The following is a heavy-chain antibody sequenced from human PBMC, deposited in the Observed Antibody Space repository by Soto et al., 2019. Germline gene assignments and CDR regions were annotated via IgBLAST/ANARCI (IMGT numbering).Heavy chain of an antibody. V-gene: IGHV3-74*01. CDR3: ARGAKNIYAMDV. CDR2: IKFDGSST. J-gene: IGHJ6*02. Sequence: GGSLRLSCAASGFAFSTYWMHWVRQAPGKGLLWVSRIKFDGSSTYYADSVKGRFTISRDDAKNTLFLQMNGLRVDDTAVYYCARGAKNIYAMDVWGQGTRVTVSS. CDR1: GFAFSTYW.